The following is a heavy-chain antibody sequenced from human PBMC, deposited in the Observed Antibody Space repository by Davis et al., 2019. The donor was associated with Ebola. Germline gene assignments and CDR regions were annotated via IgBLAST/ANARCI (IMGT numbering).Heavy chain of an antibody. J-gene: IGHJ5*02. V-gene: IGHV3-23*01. D-gene: IGHD1-1*01. Sequence: PGGSLRLSCAASGFTFSNYAMSWVRQVPGGGLEWVAGISATGVDKKYGDSVRGRFSISRDDSKNMLYLQMDSLRIDDTAQYYCAGDPNWESGSWGQGTPVSVSS. CDR3: AGDPNWESGS. CDR2: ISATGVDK. CDR1: GFTFSNYA.